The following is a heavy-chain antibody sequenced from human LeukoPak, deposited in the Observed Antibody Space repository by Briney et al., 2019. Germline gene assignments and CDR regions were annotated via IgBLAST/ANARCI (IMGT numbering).Heavy chain of an antibody. V-gene: IGHV1-46*01. J-gene: IGHJ3*02. CDR2: INPSGGST. Sequence: ASVKVSCKASGYTFTRYDMHWVRQAPGQGLEWMGIINPSGGSTSHAQKFQGRVTMTRDMFTSTVYMELSSLRSEDTAVYYCARDLHHRGYYDTSGPYGIWGQGTMVTVSS. D-gene: IGHD3-22*01. CDR1: GYTFTRYD. CDR3: ARDLHHRGYYDTSGPYGI.